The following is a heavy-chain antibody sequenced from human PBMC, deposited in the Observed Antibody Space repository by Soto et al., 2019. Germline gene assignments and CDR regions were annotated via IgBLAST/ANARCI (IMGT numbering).Heavy chain of an antibody. Sequence: PGGSLRLSCAASEFSVSTNYISWVRQAPGKGLEWVSVIYASGTTYYADSVRGRFTISRDNSKNTLYLQMNSLRAEDTAVYYCARIPYCFSTRRYYHDYWGQGTLVTVYS. CDR1: EFSVSTNY. V-gene: IGHV3-66*01. J-gene: IGHJ4*02. CDR2: IYASGTT. CDR3: ARIPYCFSTRRYYHDY. D-gene: IGHD2-2*01.